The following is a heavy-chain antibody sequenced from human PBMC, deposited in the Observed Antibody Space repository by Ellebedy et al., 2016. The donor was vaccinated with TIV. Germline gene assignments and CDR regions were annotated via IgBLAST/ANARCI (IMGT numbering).Heavy chain of an antibody. J-gene: IGHJ6*02. V-gene: IGHV5-10-1*01. CDR3: ARLRVSRGTTTGSKSRIYIYGMDI. Sequence: ASVKVSXKGSGYSFVDYWIIWVRQTPGKGLEWMGRIDPGDSSAKYNPSFRGHVTMSVDKSLTTAYLQWSTLEASDSGTYYCARLRVSRGTTTGSKSRIYIYGMDIWGQGTTVIVSS. CDR2: IDPGDSSA. CDR1: GYSFVDYW. D-gene: IGHD1-1*01.